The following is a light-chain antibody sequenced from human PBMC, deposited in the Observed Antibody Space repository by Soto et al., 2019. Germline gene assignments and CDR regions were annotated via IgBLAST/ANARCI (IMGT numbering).Light chain of an antibody. CDR1: QDISNY. CDR3: QHYDSLPLT. J-gene: IGKJ4*01. V-gene: IGKV1-33*01. CDR2: DAS. Sequence: DIQMTQSPSSLSASVGDRVTITCLASQDISNYLNWYQQKPGKAPKVLIYDASKLETGVPSRFSGSGSGTEFTFTISSLQPEDIATYYCQHYDSLPLTFGGGTKVEIK.